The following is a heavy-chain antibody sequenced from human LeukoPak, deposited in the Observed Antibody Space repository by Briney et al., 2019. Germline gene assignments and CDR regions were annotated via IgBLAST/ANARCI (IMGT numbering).Heavy chain of an antibody. CDR2: INWNGGST. V-gene: IGHV3-20*04. CDR1: GFTFDDYG. D-gene: IGHD1-26*01. Sequence: GGSLRLSCAASGFTFDDYGMSWVRQAPGKGLEWVTGINWNGGSTGYADSVKVRFTISRDNAKNSLYLQMNSLRAEDTALYYCARVSGSYLYYYYYMDVWGKGTTVTVSS. J-gene: IGHJ6*03. CDR3: ARVSGSYLYYYYYMDV.